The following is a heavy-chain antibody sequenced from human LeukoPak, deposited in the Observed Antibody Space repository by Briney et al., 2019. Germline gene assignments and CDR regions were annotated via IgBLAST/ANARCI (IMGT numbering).Heavy chain of an antibody. CDR1: GGSFSGYY. J-gene: IGHJ5*02. CDR3: ARELGMPPLFDP. D-gene: IGHD7-27*01. CDR2: IYYSGST. Sequence: PSETLSLTCAVYGGSFSGYYWSWIRQPPGKGLEWIGYIYYSGSTYYNPSLKSRVTISVDTSKNQFSLKLSSVTAADTAVYYCARELGMPPLFDPWGQGTLVTVSS. V-gene: IGHV4-34*09.